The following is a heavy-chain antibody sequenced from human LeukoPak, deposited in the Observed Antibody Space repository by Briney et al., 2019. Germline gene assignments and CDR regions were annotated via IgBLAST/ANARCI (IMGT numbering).Heavy chain of an antibody. V-gene: IGHV3-23*01. CDR3: AKSYGSGSFDFDY. J-gene: IGHJ4*02. D-gene: IGHD3-10*01. CDR2: ISVSGNT. Sequence: PGGSLRLSCAASGFTLSSYAMSWVRQAPGKGLEWVSAISVSGNTYHADSVKGRFTISRDSSKNTLYLQMNSLRAEDTAVYYCAKSYGSGSFDFDYWGQGTLVTVSS. CDR1: GFTLSSYA.